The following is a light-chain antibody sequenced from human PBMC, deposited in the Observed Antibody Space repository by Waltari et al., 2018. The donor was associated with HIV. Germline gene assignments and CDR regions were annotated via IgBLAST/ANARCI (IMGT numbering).Light chain of an antibody. V-gene: IGKV2-28*01. Sequence: DIVMTQSPLSLPVTPGESASISCRSSQSLHDNNGYNYLEWYVQKPGQSPQLLIYLASNWASGVPEKFSGSGLGTDFTLKISRVEAEDVGVYYCMQALQNPLTFGGGTKVEI. CDR1: QSLHDNNGYNY. CDR3: MQALQNPLT. CDR2: LAS. J-gene: IGKJ4*01.